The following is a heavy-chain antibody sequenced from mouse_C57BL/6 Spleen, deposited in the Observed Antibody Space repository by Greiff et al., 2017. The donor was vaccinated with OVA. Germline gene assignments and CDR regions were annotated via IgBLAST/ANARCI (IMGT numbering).Heavy chain of an antibody. Sequence: VQLQQPGAELVKPGASVKLSCKASGYTFTSYWMHWVKQRPGQGLEWIGMIHPNSGSTNYNEKFKSKATLTVDKSSSTAYMQLSSLTSEDSAVYYCAREKGIYYGNYEAYWGQGTLVTVSA. CDR2: IHPNSGST. J-gene: IGHJ3*01. CDR3: AREKGIYYGNYEAY. V-gene: IGHV1-64*01. D-gene: IGHD2-1*01. CDR1: GYTFTSYW.